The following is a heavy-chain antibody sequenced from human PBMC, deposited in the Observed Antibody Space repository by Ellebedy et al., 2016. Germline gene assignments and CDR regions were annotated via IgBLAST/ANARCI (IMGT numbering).Heavy chain of an antibody. V-gene: IGHV3-23*01. D-gene: IGHD6-19*01. CDR2: ISDSGTKT. CDR3: AREKDAVPGTPNWFDS. CDR1: GFSFSNHA. J-gene: IGHJ5*01. Sequence: GGSLRLSCAASGFSFSNHAMNWVRQAPGKGLEWVSAISDSGTKTYYADSMKGRLTVSRDNSRNTLYLHMKSLRVEDTAVYYCAREKDAVPGTPNWFDSWGQGTLVTVSS.